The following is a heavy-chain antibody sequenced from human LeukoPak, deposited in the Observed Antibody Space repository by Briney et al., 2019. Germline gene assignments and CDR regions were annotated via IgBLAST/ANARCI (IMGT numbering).Heavy chain of an antibody. J-gene: IGHJ4*02. Sequence: SDTLSLTCAVSGYSITSSSWWGWIRQPPGKGLEWIGYIYHSGSTYYNPSLKSRVTISVDTSKNQFSLKLSSVTAADTAVYYCARASRDSSSPGDYWGQGTLVTVSS. V-gene: IGHV4-28*01. CDR1: GYSITSSSW. D-gene: IGHD6-6*01. CDR3: ARASRDSSSPGDY. CDR2: IYHSGST.